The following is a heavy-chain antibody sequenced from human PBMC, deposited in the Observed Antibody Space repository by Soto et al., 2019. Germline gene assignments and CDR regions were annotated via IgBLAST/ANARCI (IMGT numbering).Heavy chain of an antibody. Sequence: GGSLRLSCAASGFTFSSYAMSWVRQAPGKGLEWVSAISGSGGSTYHADSVKGRFTISRDNSKNTLYLQMNSLRAADTAVYYCARDRTPAAEYNWFDPWGQGTLVTVSS. J-gene: IGHJ5*02. D-gene: IGHD2-2*01. CDR1: GFTFSSYA. CDR3: ARDRTPAAEYNWFDP. CDR2: ISGSGGST. V-gene: IGHV3-23*01.